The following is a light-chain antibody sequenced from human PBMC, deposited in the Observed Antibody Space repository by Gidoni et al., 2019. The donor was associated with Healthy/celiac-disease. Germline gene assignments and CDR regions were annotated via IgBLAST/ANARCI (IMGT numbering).Light chain of an antibody. CDR1: QSVTSY. Sequence: LLTPSPATLSLSAGESATLSCRAIQSVTSYLAWYQQKHGQAPRLLIYDASNRATGIPASFSGRESGTDFTRTTSSREPEDCAVYYCQQRSNWPPMYTFXQXTKLEIK. CDR2: DAS. V-gene: IGKV3-11*01. J-gene: IGKJ2*01. CDR3: QQRSNWPPMYT.